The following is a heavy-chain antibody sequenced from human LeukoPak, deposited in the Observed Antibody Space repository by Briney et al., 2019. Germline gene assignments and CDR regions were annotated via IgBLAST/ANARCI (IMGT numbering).Heavy chain of an antibody. CDR1: GFTFSSYS. J-gene: IGHJ4*02. CDR2: ISSSSSYI. V-gene: IGHV3-21*04. Sequence: GGSLRLSCAASGFTFSSYSMNWVRQAPGKGLEWVSSISSSSSYIYYADSVKGRFTISRDNSRDTLFLQMSSLRAGDTAMYYCARVYYYGSGSYQPVDYWGQGTLVTVSS. D-gene: IGHD3-10*01. CDR3: ARVYYYGSGSYQPVDY.